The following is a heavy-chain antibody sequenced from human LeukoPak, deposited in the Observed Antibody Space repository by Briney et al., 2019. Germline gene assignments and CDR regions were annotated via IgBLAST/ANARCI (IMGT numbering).Heavy chain of an antibody. V-gene: IGHV1-2*02. J-gene: IGHJ5*02. CDR3: ARDPYSGSSKEVVGFDP. Sequence: GASVKVSCKASGYTFTGYYMHWVRQAPGQGLEWMGWINPNSGGTNYAQKFQGRVTMTRDTSISTAYMELSRLRSDDTAVYYCARDPYSGSSKEVVGFDPWGQGTLVTVSS. CDR1: GYTFTGYY. D-gene: IGHD1-26*01. CDR2: INPNSGGT.